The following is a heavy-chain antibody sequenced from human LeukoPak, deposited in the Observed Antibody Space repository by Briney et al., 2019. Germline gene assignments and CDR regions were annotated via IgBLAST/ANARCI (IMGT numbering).Heavy chain of an antibody. V-gene: IGHV3-23*01. CDR1: GFTYSSYA. Sequence: GGSLRLSCAASGFTYSSYAMSWVRQAPGKGLEWVSAISGSGGSTYYADSVKGRFTISRDNSKNTLYLQMNSLRAEDTAVYYCAKSFGAVAGRDLDYWGQGTLVTVSS. J-gene: IGHJ4*02. CDR3: AKSFGAVAGRDLDY. D-gene: IGHD6-19*01. CDR2: ISGSGGST.